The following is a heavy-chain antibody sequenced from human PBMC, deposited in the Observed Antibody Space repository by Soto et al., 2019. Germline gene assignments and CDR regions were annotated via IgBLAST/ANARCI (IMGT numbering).Heavy chain of an antibody. CDR3: ARRYGGNFDY. J-gene: IGHJ4*02. CDR1: GGSISSYY. Sequence: QVQLQESGPGLVKPSETLSLTCTVSGGSISSYYWSWIRQPPGKGLEWIGYIYYSGGTSYNPPLKSRVTISVDTSKNQFSLKLSSVTAADTAVYYCARRYGGNFDYWGQGTLVTVSS. CDR2: IYYSGGT. V-gene: IGHV4-59*01. D-gene: IGHD1-26*01.